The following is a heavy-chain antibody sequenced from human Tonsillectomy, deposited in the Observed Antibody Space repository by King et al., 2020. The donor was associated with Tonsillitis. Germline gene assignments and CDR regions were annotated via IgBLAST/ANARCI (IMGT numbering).Heavy chain of an antibody. CDR1: GYTFTSYA. CDR2: ISAYNGNT. Sequence: QLVQSGAEVKKPGASVKVSCKASGYTFTSYAISWVRQAPGKGLEWMGWISAYNGNTNYAQKFQGRVTMTTDTSTGTAYMDLRSLRSDDTAVYYCASADDSIGYYNAFDIWGQGTMVTVSS. V-gene: IGHV1-18*04. D-gene: IGHD3-22*01. J-gene: IGHJ3*02. CDR3: ASADDSIGYYNAFDI.